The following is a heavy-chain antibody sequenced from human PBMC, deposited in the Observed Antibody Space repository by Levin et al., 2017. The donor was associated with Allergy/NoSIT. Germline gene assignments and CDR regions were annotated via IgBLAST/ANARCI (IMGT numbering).Heavy chain of an antibody. V-gene: IGHV3-23*01. D-gene: IGHD3-3*01. CDR3: ATHYDFWSGYIARGAFDI. CDR2: ISGSGGST. Sequence: SCAASGFTFSSYAMSWVRQAPGKGLEWVSAISGSGGSTYYADSVKGRFTISRDNSKNTLYLQMNSLRAEDTAVYYCATHYDFWSGYIARGAFDIWGQGTMVTVSS. CDR1: GFTFSSYA. J-gene: IGHJ3*02.